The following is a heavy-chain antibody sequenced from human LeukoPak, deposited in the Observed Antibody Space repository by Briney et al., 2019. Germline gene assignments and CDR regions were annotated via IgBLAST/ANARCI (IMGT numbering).Heavy chain of an antibody. Sequence: ASVKVSCKVSGYTLTELSMHWVRQAPGKGLEWMGGFDPEDGETIYAQKFQGRVTMTEDTSTDTAYMELSSLRSEDTAVYYCARDGYSSIWSAFDYWGQGTLVTVSS. D-gene: IGHD6-13*01. CDR1: GYTLTELS. CDR2: FDPEDGET. CDR3: ARDGYSSIWSAFDY. V-gene: IGHV1-24*01. J-gene: IGHJ4*02.